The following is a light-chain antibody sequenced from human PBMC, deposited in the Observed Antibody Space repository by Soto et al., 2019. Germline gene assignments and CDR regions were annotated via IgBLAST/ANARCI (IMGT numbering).Light chain of an antibody. CDR3: SSYTSSSTLYV. CDR1: SSDVGGYKY. CDR2: EVS. J-gene: IGLJ1*01. Sequence: QSALTQPASVSGSPGQSITISCTGSSSDVGGYKYVSWYQQHPGKAPKLMICEVSNRPSGVSNRFSGSKSGNTASLTISGLQAEDEADYYCSSYTSSSTLYVFGTGTKLTVL. V-gene: IGLV2-14*01.